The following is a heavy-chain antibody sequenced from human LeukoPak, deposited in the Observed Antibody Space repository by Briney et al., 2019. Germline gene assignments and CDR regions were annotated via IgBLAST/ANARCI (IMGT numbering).Heavy chain of an antibody. CDR1: GFTFTSSA. J-gene: IGHJ5*02. CDR2: IFVGSGKT. D-gene: IGHD3-22*01. Sequence: SVTVSCKPSGFTFTSSAMQWVRQARGQRVEWLGWIFVGSGKTNYAHNFQEIVTITRDISTSTAYMELSSLRSEDTAVYSCASLSSGASSGHNWFDRWGQGTLVTVSS. CDR3: ASLSSGASSGHNWFDR. V-gene: IGHV1-58*02.